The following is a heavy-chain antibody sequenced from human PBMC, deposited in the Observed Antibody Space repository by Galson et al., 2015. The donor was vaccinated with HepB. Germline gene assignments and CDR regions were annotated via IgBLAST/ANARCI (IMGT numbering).Heavy chain of an antibody. CDR2: IRSKANSYAT. V-gene: IGHV3-73*01. CDR3: TRDYDFWSGYSEGFDY. Sequence: SLRLSCAASGFTFSGSAMHWVRQASGKGLEWVGRIRSKANSYATAYAASVKGRFTISRDDSKNTAYLQMNSLKTEDTAVYYCTRDYDFWSGYSEGFDYWGQGTLVTVSS. J-gene: IGHJ4*02. CDR1: GFTFSGSA. D-gene: IGHD3-3*01.